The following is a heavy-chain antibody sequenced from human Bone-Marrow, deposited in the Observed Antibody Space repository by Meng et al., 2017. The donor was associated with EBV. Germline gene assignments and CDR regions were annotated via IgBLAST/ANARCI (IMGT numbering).Heavy chain of an antibody. V-gene: IGHV3-74*01. Sequence: EVQVVESGGGLVQPGGSLRLSCAASGFTFSSYWMHWVRQAPGKGLVWVSRVNGDGSSTSYADSVKGRFTISRDNARNTLYLQMNNLRAEDTAVYYCSRDLAGSDDYWGRGTLVTVSS. J-gene: IGHJ4*02. CDR1: GFTFSSYW. CDR3: SRDLAGSDDY. D-gene: IGHD1-14*01. CDR2: VNGDGSST.